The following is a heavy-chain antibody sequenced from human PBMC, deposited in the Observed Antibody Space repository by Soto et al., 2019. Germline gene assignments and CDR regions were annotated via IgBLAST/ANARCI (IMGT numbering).Heavy chain of an antibody. CDR1: GGSISSGGYS. D-gene: IGHD2-8*02. Sequence: QLQLQESGSGLVKPSQTLSLTCAVSGGSISSGGYSWSWIRQPPGKGLEWIGYIYHSGSTYYNPSLKSRVTISVDRSKNQFSLKLSSVTAADTAVYYCRSLAGTGGYYYYGMDVWGQGTTVTVSS. J-gene: IGHJ6*02. CDR2: IYHSGST. CDR3: RSLAGTGGYYYYGMDV. V-gene: IGHV4-30-2*01.